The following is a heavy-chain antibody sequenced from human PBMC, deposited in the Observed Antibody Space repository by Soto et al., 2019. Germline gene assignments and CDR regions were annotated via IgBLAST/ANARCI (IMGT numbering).Heavy chain of an antibody. V-gene: IGHV1-69*04. CDR2: IIPILGIA. CDR3: ATDQGYGNRAFDI. J-gene: IGHJ3*02. CDR1: GGTFSSYT. D-gene: IGHD5-18*01. Sequence: SVKVSCKASGGTFSSYTISWVRQAPGQGLEWMGRIIPILGIANYAQKFQGRVTITADKSASTAYMELSSLRSEDTAVYYCATDQGYGNRAFDIWGQGTMVTVSS.